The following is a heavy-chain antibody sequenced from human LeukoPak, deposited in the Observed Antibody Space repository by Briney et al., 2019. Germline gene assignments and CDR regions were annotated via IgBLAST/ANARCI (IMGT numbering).Heavy chain of an antibody. V-gene: IGHV4-4*07. CDR3: ARDEGSMVRGVIIRQNWFDP. Sequence: PSETLSLTCTVSGGSISSYYWSWIRQPPGKGLEWIGRIYTSGSTNYNPSLKSRVTMSVDTSKNQFSLKLSSVTAADTAVYYCARDEGSMVRGVIIRQNWFDPWGQGTLVTVSS. J-gene: IGHJ5*02. CDR1: GGSISSYY. D-gene: IGHD3-10*01. CDR2: IYTSGST.